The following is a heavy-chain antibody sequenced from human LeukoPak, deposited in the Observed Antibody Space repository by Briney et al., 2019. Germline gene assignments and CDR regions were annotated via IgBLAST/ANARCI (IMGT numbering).Heavy chain of an antibody. V-gene: IGHV3-53*01. J-gene: IGHJ4*02. CDR3: ARDWIPYYYGSGSPTFDY. Sequence: GGSLRLSCAASGFTVSSNYMSWVRQAPGKGLEWVSVIYSGGSTYYADSVKGRFTISRDNSKNSLYLQMNSLRAEDTAVYYCARDWIPYYYGSGSPTFDYWGQGTLVTVSS. D-gene: IGHD3-10*01. CDR1: GFTVSSNY. CDR2: IYSGGST.